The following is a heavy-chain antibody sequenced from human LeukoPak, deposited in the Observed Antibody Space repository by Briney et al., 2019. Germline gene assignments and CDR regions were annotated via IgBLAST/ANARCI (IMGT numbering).Heavy chain of an antibody. CDR2: IYYSGST. V-gene: IGHV4-39*07. CDR1: GGSISSSSYY. J-gene: IGHJ1*01. Sequence: SETLSLTCTVSGGSISSSSYYWGWIRQPPGKGLEWIGSIYYSGSTYYNPSLKSRVTISVDTSKNQFSLKLSSVTAADTAVYYCARGTPTHDYGDYLAEYFQHWGQGTPVTVSS. CDR3: ARGTPTHDYGDYLAEYFQH. D-gene: IGHD4-17*01.